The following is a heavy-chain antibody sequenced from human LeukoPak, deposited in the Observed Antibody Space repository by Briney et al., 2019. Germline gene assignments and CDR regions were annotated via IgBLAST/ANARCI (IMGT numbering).Heavy chain of an antibody. Sequence: ASVKVSCKASGYTFTGYYMHWVRQAPGQGLEWMGWINPSSGGTNYAQKFQGRVTMTRDTSITTAYMELTSLRSDDTAVYYCARAGRGAVAGTRFDYWGQGTLVTVSS. V-gene: IGHV1-2*02. J-gene: IGHJ4*02. CDR3: ARAGRGAVAGTRFDY. D-gene: IGHD6-19*01. CDR1: GYTFTGYY. CDR2: INPSSGGT.